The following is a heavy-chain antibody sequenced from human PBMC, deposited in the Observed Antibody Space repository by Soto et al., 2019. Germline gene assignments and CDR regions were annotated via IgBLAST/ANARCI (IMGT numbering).Heavy chain of an antibody. CDR3: ARAGSYSNDVL. Sequence: QVQLQQWGAGLLKPSETLSLTCAVYGGSFSGHYWTWIRQPPGKGLEWIGEINHSGSTNYNPSLKSRVTVSGETSKNQFSLNLSSVTAAATAVYYCARAGSYSNDVLWGHGTLVTVSS. CDR2: INHSGST. V-gene: IGHV4-34*01. CDR1: GGSFSGHY. J-gene: IGHJ4*01. D-gene: IGHD4-4*01.